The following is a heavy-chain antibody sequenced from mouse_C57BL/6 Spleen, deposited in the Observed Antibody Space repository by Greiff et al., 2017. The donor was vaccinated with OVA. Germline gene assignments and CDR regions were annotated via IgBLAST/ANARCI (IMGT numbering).Heavy chain of an antibody. V-gene: IGHV1-74*01. J-gene: IGHJ2*01. CDR2: IHPSDSDT. CDR3: AISLYDGYYGY. D-gene: IGHD2-3*01. CDR1: GYTFTSYW. Sequence: QVQLKQPGAELVKPGASVKVSCKASGYTFTSYWMHWVKQRPGQGLEWIGRIHPSDSDTNYNQKFEGKATLTVDKSSSTAYMQLSSLTSEDSAVYYCAISLYDGYYGYWGQGTTLTVSS.